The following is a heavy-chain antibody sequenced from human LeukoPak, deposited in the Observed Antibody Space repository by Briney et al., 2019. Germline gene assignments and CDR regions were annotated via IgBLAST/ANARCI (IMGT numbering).Heavy chain of an antibody. Sequence: SETLSLTCAVYGGSFSGYYWSWIRQPPGKGLEWIGEINHSGSTNYNPSLKSRVTISVDTSKNQFSLKLSSVTAADTAVYYCARIYCSRTSCYSFDYWGQGTLVTVSS. J-gene: IGHJ4*02. V-gene: IGHV4-34*01. CDR1: GGSFSGYY. D-gene: IGHD2-2*02. CDR2: INHSGST. CDR3: ARIYCSRTSCYSFDY.